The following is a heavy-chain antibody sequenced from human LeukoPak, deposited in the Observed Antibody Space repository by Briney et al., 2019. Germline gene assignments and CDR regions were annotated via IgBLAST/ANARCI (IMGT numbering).Heavy chain of an antibody. CDR3: ARLVVPAAMKGGFDY. CDR1: GFTFSIYS. V-gene: IGHV3-21*01. J-gene: IGHJ4*02. CDR2: ISSSSSYI. Sequence: PGGSLRLSCAASGFTFSIYSINWVRQAPGKGLEWVSSISSSSSYIYYADSVKGRFTISRDNAKNSLYLQMNSLRAEDTAVYYCARLVVPAAMKGGFDYWGQGTLVTVSS. D-gene: IGHD2-2*01.